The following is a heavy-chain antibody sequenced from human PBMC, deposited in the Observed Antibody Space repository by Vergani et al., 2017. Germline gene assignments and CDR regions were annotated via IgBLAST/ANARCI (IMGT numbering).Heavy chain of an antibody. V-gene: IGHV3-66*01. Sequence: EVQLVESGGGLVQPGGSLRLSCAASGFTVSSNHMSWVRQAPGKGLEWVSVIYSGGSTYYADSVKGRFTISRDNSKNTLYLQMNSLRAEDTAVYYCARGGAAADYGMDVWGQGTTVTVSS. J-gene: IGHJ6*02. CDR3: ARGGAAADYGMDV. CDR1: GFTVSSNH. CDR2: IYSGGST. D-gene: IGHD2-2*01.